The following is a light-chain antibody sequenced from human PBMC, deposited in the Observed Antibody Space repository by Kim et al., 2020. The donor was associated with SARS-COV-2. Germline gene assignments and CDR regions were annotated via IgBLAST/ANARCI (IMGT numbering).Light chain of an antibody. V-gene: IGLV1-40*01. Sequence: VTISCTGSSSNNGAGYDVHWYQQLPGTAPNLLIYGNSNRPSGVPDRFSGSKSGTSASLAITGLQAEDEADYYCQSYDSSLSGSGVFGTGTKVTVL. CDR3: QSYDSSLSGSGV. J-gene: IGLJ1*01. CDR1: SSNNGAGYD. CDR2: GNS.